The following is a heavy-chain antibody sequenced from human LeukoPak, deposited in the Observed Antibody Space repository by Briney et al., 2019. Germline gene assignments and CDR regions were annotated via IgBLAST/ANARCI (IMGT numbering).Heavy chain of an antibody. Sequence: SETLSLTCAVYDGSFNDYYWSWIRQPPGKGLEWIGEINHSGSTNYNPSLKSRVTISVDTSKNQFSLKLSSVTAADTAVYYCARDMVRGDNWFDPWGQGTLVTVSS. CDR3: ARDMVRGDNWFDP. D-gene: IGHD3-10*01. V-gene: IGHV4-34*01. CDR2: INHSGST. J-gene: IGHJ5*02. CDR1: DGSFNDYY.